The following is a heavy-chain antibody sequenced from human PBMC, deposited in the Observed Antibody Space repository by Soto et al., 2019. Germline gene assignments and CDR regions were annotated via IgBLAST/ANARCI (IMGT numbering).Heavy chain of an antibody. D-gene: IGHD3-22*01. CDR2: ISYDGSNK. V-gene: IGHV3-30*03. J-gene: IGHJ4*02. CDR3: ARDDEHWRDCDLGY. CDR1: GFTFSSYG. Sequence: SLRLSCAASGFTFSSYGMHWVRQAPGKGLEWVAVISYDGSNKYYADSVKGRFTISRDNSQNTMYLQMNSLRVEDTAVYYCARDDEHWRDCDLGYWCQAVLVSVS.